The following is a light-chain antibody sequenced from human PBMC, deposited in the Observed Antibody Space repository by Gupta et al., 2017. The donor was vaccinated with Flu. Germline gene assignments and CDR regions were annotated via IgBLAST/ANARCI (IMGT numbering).Light chain of an antibody. Sequence: SYELTQPPSVSVSPGQTASITCSGANWGDKYACWYQQKPGQYPVLVIYKDRKRAAGNPGCFSDSDSATTATLTMSETEAVDDDDYYSQAWDSNTWVFGGGTKVTVL. CDR1: NWGDKY. V-gene: IGLV3-1*01. CDR3: QAWDSNTWV. J-gene: IGLJ1*01. CDR2: KDR.